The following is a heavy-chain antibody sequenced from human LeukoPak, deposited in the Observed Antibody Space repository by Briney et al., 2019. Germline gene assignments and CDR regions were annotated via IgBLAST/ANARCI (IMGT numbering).Heavy chain of an antibody. Sequence: GASVKVFCKASGYTFTGYYMHWVRQGPGQGLEWMGWINPNSGGTNYAQKFQGRVTMTRDTSISTAYMELSRLRSDDTAVYYCARDQSYYDSSGPNDYWGQGTLVTVSS. V-gene: IGHV1-2*02. CDR1: GYTFTGYY. CDR2: INPNSGGT. CDR3: ARDQSYYDSSGPNDY. J-gene: IGHJ4*02. D-gene: IGHD3-22*01.